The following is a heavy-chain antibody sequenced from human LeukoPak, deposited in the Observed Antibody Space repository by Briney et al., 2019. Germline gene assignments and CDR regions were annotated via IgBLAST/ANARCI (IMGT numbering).Heavy chain of an antibody. V-gene: IGHV3-23*01. J-gene: IGHJ4*02. CDR1: GFIFSSSA. Sequence: PGGSLRLSCAASGFIFSSSAVTWVRQTPGKALEWVSAISGSSSSIYYADYVKGRFTISRDNSKNTLYLQMNSLRAEDTAVYYCAKHTYWGQGTLVTVSS. CDR3: AKHTY. CDR2: ISGSSSSI.